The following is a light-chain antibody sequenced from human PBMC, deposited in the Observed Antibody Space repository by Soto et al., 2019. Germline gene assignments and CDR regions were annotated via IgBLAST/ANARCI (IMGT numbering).Light chain of an antibody. V-gene: IGKV3-20*01. CDR2: AAS. CDR3: QQFGSSPGFT. J-gene: IGKJ3*01. CDR1: QSINNRY. Sequence: EIVLTQSPGTLSLSPGERATLSCRASQSINNRYLAWYQQKPGQAPRLLIYAASSRATGIPDRFSGSGSGTDFTLTISRLEPEDFAVYYCQQFGSSPGFTFGPGTKVDFK.